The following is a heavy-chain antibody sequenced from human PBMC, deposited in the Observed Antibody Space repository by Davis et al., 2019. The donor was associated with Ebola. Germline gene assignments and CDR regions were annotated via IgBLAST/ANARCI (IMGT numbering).Heavy chain of an antibody. J-gene: IGHJ4*02. CDR3: ARDAVGDNILKLDY. CDR1: GYSFTGYY. V-gene: IGHV1-2*02. CDR2: INPYSGGT. D-gene: IGHD4-17*01. Sequence: ASVKVSCKASGYSFTGYYLHWVRQAPGQGLEWMGWINPYSGGTVYAPKFQDRVTMTSDTSIGTVYMELLRLMSDDTAVYYCARDAVGDNILKLDYWGQGTLVTVSS.